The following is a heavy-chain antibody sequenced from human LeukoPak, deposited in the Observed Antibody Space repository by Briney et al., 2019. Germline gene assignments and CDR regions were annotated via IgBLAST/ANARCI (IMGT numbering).Heavy chain of an antibody. J-gene: IGHJ4*02. CDR2: ISYDGSIK. CDR1: GFTFSSYR. V-gene: IGHV3-30*18. D-gene: IGHD3-9*01. Sequence: PGRSLRLSCAASGFTFSSYRMHWVRQAPGKGLEWVAVISYDGSIKYYADPVKGRFSISRDNSKNTLYLQMNSLRAEDTAVYHCAKEILTGYYIDYWGQGTLVTVSS. CDR3: AKEILTGYYIDY.